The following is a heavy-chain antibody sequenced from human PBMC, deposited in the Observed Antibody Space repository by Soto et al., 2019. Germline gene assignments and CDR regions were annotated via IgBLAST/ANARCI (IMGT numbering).Heavy chain of an antibody. D-gene: IGHD3-22*01. J-gene: IGHJ3*02. Sequence: QMQLVQSGPEVKKPGTSVKVSCKASGFTFTSSAMQWVRQARGQRLEWIGWIVVGSGNTNYAQKFQERLTITRDMSTSTAYMELSSLRSEDTAVYYCAAAVDYDSSAYYRGRLSAFDIWGQGTMVTVSS. V-gene: IGHV1-58*02. CDR1: GFTFTSSA. CDR2: IVVGSGNT. CDR3: AAAVDYDSSAYYRGRLSAFDI.